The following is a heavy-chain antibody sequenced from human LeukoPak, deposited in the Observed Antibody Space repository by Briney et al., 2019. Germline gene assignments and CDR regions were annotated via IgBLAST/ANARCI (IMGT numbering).Heavy chain of an antibody. Sequence: ETLSLTCAVYGGSFSGYYWSWIRQPPGKGLEWVSSISSSSSYIYYADSVKGRFTISRDNAKNSLYLQMNSLRAEDTAVYYCAREKKDRAYYFDYWGQGTLVTVSS. CDR1: GGSFSGYY. V-gene: IGHV3-21*01. J-gene: IGHJ4*02. D-gene: IGHD1-14*01. CDR3: AREKKDRAYYFDY. CDR2: ISSSSSYI.